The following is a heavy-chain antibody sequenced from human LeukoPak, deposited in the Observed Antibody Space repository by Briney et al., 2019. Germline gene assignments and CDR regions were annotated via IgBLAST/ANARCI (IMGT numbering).Heavy chain of an antibody. Sequence: PGGSLRLSCAASGFTFSSYSMNWVRQAPGKGLEWVSYISSSSSTIYYADSVKGRFTISRDNAKNSLYLQMNSLRAEDTAVYYCARVTNPSSYDFWSGYYWGYFDYWGQGTLVTVSS. CDR1: GFTFSSYS. J-gene: IGHJ4*02. D-gene: IGHD3-3*01. CDR2: ISSSSSTI. V-gene: IGHV3-48*01. CDR3: ARVTNPSSYDFWSGYYWGYFDY.